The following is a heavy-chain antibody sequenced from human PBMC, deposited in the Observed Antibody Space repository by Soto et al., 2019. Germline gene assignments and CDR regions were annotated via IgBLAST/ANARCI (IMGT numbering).Heavy chain of an antibody. CDR2: IWDDGSNK. CDR3: ARDRYSSGWYDLDY. D-gene: IGHD6-19*01. V-gene: IGHV3-33*01. Sequence: QVQLVESGGGVVQPGRSLRLSCAASGFTFSSYGMHWVRQAPGKGLEWVAAIWDDGSNKYYADSVKGRFTISRDNSKNTLYLQMNSLRAEDTAVYYCARDRYSSGWYDLDYWGQGTLVTVSS. CDR1: GFTFSSYG. J-gene: IGHJ4*02.